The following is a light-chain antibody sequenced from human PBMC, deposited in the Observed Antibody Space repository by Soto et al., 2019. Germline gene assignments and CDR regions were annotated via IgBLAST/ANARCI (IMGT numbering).Light chain of an antibody. CDR2: DVY. J-gene: IGLJ2*01. CDR3: CSYANNYWI. V-gene: IGLV2-11*01. Sequence: QSVLTQPRSVSGSPGQSVTISCTGTSSDVGGYKYVSWYQHHPGKAPKLIIYDVYQRPSGVPDRFSASKSGNTASLTISGLQAEDEADYYCCSYANNYWIFGGGTKLTVL. CDR1: SSDVGGYKY.